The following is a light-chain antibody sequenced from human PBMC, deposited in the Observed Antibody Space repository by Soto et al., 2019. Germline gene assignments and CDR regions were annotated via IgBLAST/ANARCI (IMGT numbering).Light chain of an antibody. V-gene: IGKV1-5*03. CDR2: LAS. CDR1: QPISRW. J-gene: IGKJ2*01. Sequence: DITMTQSPSTLSAFVGDRVTITCRASQPISRWLAWYEQKRGKPPKLLIYLASNLGSGVPSRFSGSGSGTQFTLSISSLQPDDFATYYCQQYDSYPYTFGQGTKLEIK. CDR3: QQYDSYPYT.